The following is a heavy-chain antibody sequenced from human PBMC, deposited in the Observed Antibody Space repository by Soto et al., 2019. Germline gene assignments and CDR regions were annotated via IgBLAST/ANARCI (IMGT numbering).Heavy chain of an antibody. Sequence: GESLKISCKGSGYTFTNYWIGWVRQMPGKGLEWMGIIYPGDSDTKYNPSFQGQVTISADKSITTTYLQWSRLKASDTAIYYCAASIFYYGMDVWGQGTTVTFPS. J-gene: IGHJ6*02. CDR1: GYTFTNYW. CDR3: AASIFYYGMDV. V-gene: IGHV5-51*01. CDR2: IYPGDSDT.